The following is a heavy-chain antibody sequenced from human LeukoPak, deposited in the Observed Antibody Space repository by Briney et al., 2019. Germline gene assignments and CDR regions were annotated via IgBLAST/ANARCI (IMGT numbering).Heavy chain of an antibody. CDR3: ARHPDRGSTFHNYSWFGP. V-gene: IGHV4-34*01. J-gene: IGHJ5*02. CDR1: GGSFSGYY. D-gene: IGHD3-16*01. Sequence: SETLSLTCAVYGGSFSGYYWSWIRQPPGKGLEWIGEINHSGSTNYNPSLKSRVTISVDTSKNQFSLKMSSVTAADTAVYYCARHPDRGSTFHNYSWFGPWGQGTLVTVSS. CDR2: INHSGST.